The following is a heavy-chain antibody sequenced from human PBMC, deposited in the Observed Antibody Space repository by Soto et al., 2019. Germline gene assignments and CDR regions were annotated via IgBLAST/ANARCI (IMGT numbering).Heavy chain of an antibody. Sequence: PSETLSLTCTVSGGSISSDDYYWSRIRQPPGKGLEWIWHIYYSGGTYYNPSLKSRLNISVDTFKNQYSLKLSSVSAADTALYFWDGDSRNSPDYFDCWGQGTLVTVSS. D-gene: IGHD6-13*01. CDR1: GGSISSDDYY. CDR3: DGDSRNSPDYFDC. V-gene: IGHV4-30-4*08. J-gene: IGHJ4*02. CDR2: IYYSGGT.